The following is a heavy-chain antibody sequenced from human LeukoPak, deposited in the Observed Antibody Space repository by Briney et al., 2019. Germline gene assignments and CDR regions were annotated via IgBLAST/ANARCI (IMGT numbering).Heavy chain of an antibody. D-gene: IGHD3-10*01. CDR1: GFTFSDYY. Sequence: GGSLRLSCAASGFTFSDYYMSWIRQAPGKGLEWVANIKQDGSEKYYVDSVKGRFTISRDNAKNSLYLQMNSLRAEDTAVYYCARVRGFGELVYFDYWGQGTLVTVSS. CDR2: IKQDGSEK. V-gene: IGHV3-7*03. CDR3: ARVRGFGELVYFDY. J-gene: IGHJ4*02.